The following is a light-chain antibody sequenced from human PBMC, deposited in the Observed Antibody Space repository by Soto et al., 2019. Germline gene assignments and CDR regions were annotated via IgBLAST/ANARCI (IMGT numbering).Light chain of an antibody. Sequence: EIVLTQSPATLSLSPGERATLSCRASQNVETNLAWYKQRPGQAPRLLIYAASTRAAGVPARFSGSGSGTEFALTITSLKSEDFEIYYCQQFNNWPRTFGQGTKVDI. J-gene: IGKJ1*01. V-gene: IGKV3-15*01. CDR1: QNVETN. CDR3: QQFNNWPRT. CDR2: AAS.